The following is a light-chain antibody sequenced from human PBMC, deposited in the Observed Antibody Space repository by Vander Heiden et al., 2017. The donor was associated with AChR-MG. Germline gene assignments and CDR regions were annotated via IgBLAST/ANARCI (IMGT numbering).Light chain of an antibody. Sequence: SYELTQPLSVSVSPRQTASITCSGDKLGDKYACWYQQKPGQSPVLVIYQDSKRPSGIPERFSGANSGNTATLTISGTQAMDEADYYCQAWDSRGVFGGGTKLTVL. CDR2: QDS. CDR3: QAWDSRGV. J-gene: IGLJ2*01. CDR1: KLGDKY. V-gene: IGLV3-1*01.